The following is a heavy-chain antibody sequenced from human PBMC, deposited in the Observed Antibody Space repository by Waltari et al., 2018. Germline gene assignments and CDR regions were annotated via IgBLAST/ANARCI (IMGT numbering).Heavy chain of an antibody. D-gene: IGHD1-20*01. Sequence: QVQLQESGPGLVKPSETLSLTCAVSGYSISRGYYWGWIRQPPGKGLEWIGSIYHSGSTYYNPSLKSRVTISVDTSKNQFSLKLSSVTAADTAVYYCARALNWNPTWFDPWGQGTLVTVSS. CDR3: ARALNWNPTWFDP. CDR2: IYHSGST. J-gene: IGHJ5*02. V-gene: IGHV4-38-2*01. CDR1: GYSISRGYY.